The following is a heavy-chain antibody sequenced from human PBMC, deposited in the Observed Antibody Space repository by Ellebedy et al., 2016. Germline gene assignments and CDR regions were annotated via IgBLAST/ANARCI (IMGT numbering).Heavy chain of an antibody. V-gene: IGHV3-74*01. J-gene: IGHJ4*02. D-gene: IGHD3-10*01. CDR1: GSTFSTYW. CDR3: ARGWFGVDY. CDR2: ISTDGSGT. Sequence: HTGGSLRLSCAAAGSTFSTYWMHRVRHAPGKGLVWVSRISTDGSGTFYADSVKGRFTISRDNAKNTLYLEMNSLTVDDTAVYYCARGWFGVDYWGQGTLVTVSS.